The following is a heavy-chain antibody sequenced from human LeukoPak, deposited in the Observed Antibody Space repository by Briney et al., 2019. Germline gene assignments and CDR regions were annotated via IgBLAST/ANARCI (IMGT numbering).Heavy chain of an antibody. CDR2: INPNSGGT. J-gene: IGHJ4*02. CDR1: GYTFTGYY. D-gene: IGHD3-10*01. Sequence: ASVKVSCKASGYTFTGYYMHWVRQAPGQGLEWMGWINPNSGGTNYAQKFQGRVTMTRDTSISTAYMELSRLRSDDTAVYYCARDKKYYYGSGSYYNGVDYWGQGTLVTVSS. V-gene: IGHV1-2*02. CDR3: ARDKKYYYGSGSYYNGVDY.